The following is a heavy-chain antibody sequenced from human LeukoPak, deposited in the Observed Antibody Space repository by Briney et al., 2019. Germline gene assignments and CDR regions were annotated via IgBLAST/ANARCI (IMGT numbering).Heavy chain of an antibody. D-gene: IGHD6-19*01. V-gene: IGHV4-59*08. J-gene: IGHJ4*02. CDR1: GGSISSYY. CDR3: ARQVLTVAGLDY. Sequence: SETQSLTCTVSGGSISSYYWSWIRQPPGKGLEWIGYIYYSGSTNYNPSLKSRVTISVDTSKNQFSLKLSSVTAADTAVYYCARQVLTVAGLDYWGQGTLVTVSS. CDR2: IYYSGST.